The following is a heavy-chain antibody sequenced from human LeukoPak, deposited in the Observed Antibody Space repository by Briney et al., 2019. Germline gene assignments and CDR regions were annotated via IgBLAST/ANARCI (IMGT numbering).Heavy chain of an antibody. D-gene: IGHD3-3*02. J-gene: IGHJ4*02. V-gene: IGHV3-7*01. CDR1: GFTFSSYW. CDR3: IVLAATATLGFDY. Sequence: GGALRLSCAASGFTFSSYWMSWVRQAPGKGLEWVANIKQDGSEKYYVDSVKGRFTISRDNAKNSLYLQMNSLRAEDTAVYYCIVLAATATLGFDYWGQGTLVTVSS. CDR2: IKQDGSEK.